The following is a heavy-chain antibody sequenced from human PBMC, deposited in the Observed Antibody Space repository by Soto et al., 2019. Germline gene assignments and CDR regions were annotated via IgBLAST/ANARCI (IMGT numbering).Heavy chain of an antibody. CDR3: ARLNGYCVSTGCHGYYGMDV. Sequence: LETHPHTSTVSGGPSISSSYCWGWIRKPPGKGLEWIGSIYSSGYTYYNPSLKSRVTISADTSKNQFSLRLSSVTAADTAVYYCARLNGYCVSTGCHGYYGMDVWGQGTTVTVSS. D-gene: IGHD2-2*03. CDR2: IYSSGYT. CDR1: GGPSISSSYC. J-gene: IGHJ6*02. V-gene: IGHV4-39*01.